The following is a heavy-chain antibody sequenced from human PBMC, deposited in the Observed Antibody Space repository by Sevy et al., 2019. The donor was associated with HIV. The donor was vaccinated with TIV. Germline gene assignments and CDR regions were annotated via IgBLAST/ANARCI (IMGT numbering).Heavy chain of an antibody. V-gene: IGHV1-18*01. D-gene: IGHD2-15*01. CDR2: ISAYNGNT. CDR1: GYTFTSYG. J-gene: IGHJ6*02. CDR3: ARDGYCSGGSCYQNYYYGMDV. Sequence: ASVKVSCKASGYTFTSYGISWVRQAPGQGLEWMGWISAYNGNTNYAQKLQGRVTMTKDTSTSTAYMELRSLRSDDTAVYYCARDGYCSGGSCYQNYYYGMDVWGQGTTVTVSS.